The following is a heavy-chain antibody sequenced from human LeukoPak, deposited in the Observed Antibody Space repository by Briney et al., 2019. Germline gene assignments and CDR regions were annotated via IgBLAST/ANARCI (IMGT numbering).Heavy chain of an antibody. CDR2: INHSGST. CDR1: GGSFSGYY. J-gene: IGHJ5*02. Sequence: SETLSLTCAVYGGSFSGYYWSWIRRPPGKGLEWIGEINHSGSTNYNPSLKSRVTISVDTSKNQFSLKLSSVTAADTAVYYCARGYQYDSSGYYLNWFDPWGQGTLVTVSS. V-gene: IGHV4-34*01. D-gene: IGHD3-22*01. CDR3: ARGYQYDSSGYYLNWFDP.